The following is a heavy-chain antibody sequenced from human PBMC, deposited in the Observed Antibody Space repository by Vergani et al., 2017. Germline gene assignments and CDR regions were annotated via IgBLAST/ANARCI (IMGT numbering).Heavy chain of an antibody. V-gene: IGHV4-39*01. J-gene: IGHJ4*02. Sequence: QLHLQESGPGLVKPSETLSLICTVSGGPLTSSSYYLGWIRQPPGKGLEWIGNIYHSGGAYYNPSLKGRVTISVDTFKNQFSLEVTSVTAADTAIYFCARTESFILRYFHWALWGQGTLVTVSS. CDR2: IYHSGGA. D-gene: IGHD3-9*01. CDR3: ARTESFILRYFHWAL. CDR1: GGPLTSSSYY.